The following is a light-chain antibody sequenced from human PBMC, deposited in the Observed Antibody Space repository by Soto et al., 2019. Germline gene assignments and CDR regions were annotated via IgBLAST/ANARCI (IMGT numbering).Light chain of an antibody. V-gene: IGKV1-8*01. CDR1: QGISSY. CDR2: AAS. J-gene: IGKJ1*01. Sequence: AIRMTQSPSSLSASTGDRVTITCRASQGISSYLAWYQQKPGKAPTLLIYAASTLQSGVPSRFSGSGSVTDFTLNISCLQSDDVANYYCQQYYSYPRAFGQGTKVEIK. CDR3: QQYYSYPRA.